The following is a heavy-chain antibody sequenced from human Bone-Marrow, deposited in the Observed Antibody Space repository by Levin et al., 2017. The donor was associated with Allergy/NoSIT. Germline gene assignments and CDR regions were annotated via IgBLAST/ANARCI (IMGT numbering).Heavy chain of an antibody. J-gene: IGHJ4*02. Sequence: GESLKISCAASGFTVSSHYMSWVRQAPGKGLEWVSVIYSGGSTYYADSVKGRFTISRDNSKNTLYLQMNSLRAEDTAVYYCARANYYDSSGYLGPFDYWGQGTLVTVSS. V-gene: IGHV3-66*01. D-gene: IGHD3-22*01. CDR1: GFTVSSHY. CDR2: IYSGGST. CDR3: ARANYYDSSGYLGPFDY.